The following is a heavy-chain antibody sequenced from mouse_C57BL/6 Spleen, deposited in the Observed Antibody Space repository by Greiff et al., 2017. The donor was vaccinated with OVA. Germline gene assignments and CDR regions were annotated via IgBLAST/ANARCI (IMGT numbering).Heavy chain of an antibody. Sequence: VQLQQSGTELVKPGASVKLSCKASGYTFTSYWMHWVKQRPRQGLEWIGNINPSNGGTNYNEKFKSKATLTVDKSSSTAYMQLSSLTSEDSAVYYCARGVVADYAMDYWGQGTSVTVSS. CDR1: GYTFTSYW. CDR2: INPSNGGT. J-gene: IGHJ4*01. V-gene: IGHV1-53*01. D-gene: IGHD1-1*01. CDR3: ARGVVADYAMDY.